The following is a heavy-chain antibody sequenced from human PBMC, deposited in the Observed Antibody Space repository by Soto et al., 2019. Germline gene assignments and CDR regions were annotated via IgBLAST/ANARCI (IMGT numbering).Heavy chain of an antibody. CDR3: ARGEYSYGYGDRAFDI. Sequence: QVQLVQSGAEVKKPGASVKVSCKASGYTFTSYDINWVRQATGQGLEWMGWMNPNSGNTGYAQKFQGRVTMTRNTSISTAYMELSSLRSADTAVYYCARGEYSYGYGDRAFDIWGQGTMVTVSS. V-gene: IGHV1-8*01. D-gene: IGHD5-18*01. J-gene: IGHJ3*02. CDR1: GYTFTSYD. CDR2: MNPNSGNT.